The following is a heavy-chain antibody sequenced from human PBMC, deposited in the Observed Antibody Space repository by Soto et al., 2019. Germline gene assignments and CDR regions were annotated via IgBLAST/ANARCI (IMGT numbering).Heavy chain of an antibody. CDR1: GGSISSYY. V-gene: IGHV4-59*08. D-gene: IGHD5-12*01. CDR3: ARLLPRRGYPSAFDI. CDR2: IYYSGST. J-gene: IGHJ3*02. Sequence: PSETLSLTCTVSGGSISSYYWSWIRQPPGKGLEWIGYIYYSGSTNYNPSLKSRVTISVDTSKNQFSLKLSSVTAADTAVYYCARLLPRRGYPSAFDIWGQGTTVTV.